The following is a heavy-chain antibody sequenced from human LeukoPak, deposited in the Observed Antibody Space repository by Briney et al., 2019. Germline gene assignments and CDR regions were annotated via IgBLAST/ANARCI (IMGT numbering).Heavy chain of an antibody. Sequence: GASLKLSCKASGGTFSSYAISWVRQAPGQGLEWMGRIIAILGIANYAEKFQGRVTFTADKYTSTAYMELRSLRSEDTAVYYCERDRETYYYGSGSYRHWGQGTLVTVSS. CDR2: IIAILGIA. D-gene: IGHD3-10*01. V-gene: IGHV1-69*04. CDR3: ERDRETYYYGSGSYRH. J-gene: IGHJ4*02. CDR1: GGTFSSYA.